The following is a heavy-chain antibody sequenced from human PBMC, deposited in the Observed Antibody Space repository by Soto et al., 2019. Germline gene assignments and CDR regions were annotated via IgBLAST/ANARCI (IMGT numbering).Heavy chain of an antibody. CDR1: GGTFSSYT. D-gene: IGHD2-15*01. CDR3: AYSVVAAGVDSWGYFDY. V-gene: IGHV1-69*02. J-gene: IGHJ4*02. CDR2: IIPILGIA. Sequence: QVQLVQSGAEVKKPGSSVKVSCKASGGTFSSYTISWVRQAPGQGLEWMGRIIPILGIANYAQKFQGRVTITADKSTSTAYMELSSLRAEDTAVYYCAYSVVAAGVDSWGYFDYWGQGTLVTVSS.